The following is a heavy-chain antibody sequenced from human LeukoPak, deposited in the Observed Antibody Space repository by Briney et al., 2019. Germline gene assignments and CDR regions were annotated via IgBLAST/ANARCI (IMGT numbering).Heavy chain of an antibody. J-gene: IGHJ4*02. CDR2: IKQDGSEK. V-gene: IGHV3-7*01. CDR3: EMTTRSKSFDY. Sequence: GGSLRLSCAASGFTFSSYWMSWVRQAPGKGLEWVAQIKQDGSEKNYVDSVKGRLTVSRDNAENSLFMQMDSLRVEDTAFYYCEMTTRSKSFDYWGQGTLVTVSS. CDR1: GFTFSSYW. D-gene: IGHD1-1*01.